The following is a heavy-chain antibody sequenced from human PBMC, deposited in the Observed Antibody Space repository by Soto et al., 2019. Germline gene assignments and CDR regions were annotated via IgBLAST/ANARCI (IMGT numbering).Heavy chain of an antibody. CDR1: GGSISSGGYY. CDR2: NYYSGIT. Sequence: QVQLQESGPGLVKPSQTLSLTCTVSGGSISSGGYYWTWIRQHPGKGLEWIGYNYYSGITYYNPSLKSRVTISLDPPKHQFPLKLSSLTAADTAVYYCARGSSIAGLYYGMDVWGQGTTVTVSS. V-gene: IGHV4-31*03. J-gene: IGHJ6*02. CDR3: ARGSSIAGLYYGMDV. D-gene: IGHD6-6*01.